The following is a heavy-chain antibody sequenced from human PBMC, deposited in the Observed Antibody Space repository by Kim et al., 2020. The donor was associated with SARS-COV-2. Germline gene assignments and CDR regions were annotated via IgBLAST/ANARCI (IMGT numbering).Heavy chain of an antibody. CDR3: ARYAAGGTKVNFDY. J-gene: IGHJ4*02. Sequence: AQKLQGRVTMTTDTSTSTAYMELRSLRSDDTAVYYCARYAAGGTKVNFDYWGQGTLVTVSS. V-gene: IGHV1-18*01. D-gene: IGHD2-8*01.